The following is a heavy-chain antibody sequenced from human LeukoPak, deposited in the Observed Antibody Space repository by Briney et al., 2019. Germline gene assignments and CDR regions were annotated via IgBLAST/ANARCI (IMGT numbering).Heavy chain of an antibody. V-gene: IGHV3-30*04. CDR1: GFTFSNYA. D-gene: IGHD6-19*01. J-gene: IGHJ5*01. CDR3: VRDHSTGGSGWYYDS. Sequence: PGGSLRLTCAASGFTFSNYAMHWVRQAQGTGLEWVALISYDGSSIRYADSVRGRFTISRDNSKNTLYLEVSSLRADDTAVYYCVRDHSTGGSGWYYDSWGQGTLLTVSS. CDR2: ISYDGSSI.